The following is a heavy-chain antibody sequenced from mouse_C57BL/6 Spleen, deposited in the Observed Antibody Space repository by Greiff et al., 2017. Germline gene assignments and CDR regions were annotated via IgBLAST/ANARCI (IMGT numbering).Heavy chain of an antibody. CDR1: GYAFSSSW. V-gene: IGHV1-82*01. J-gene: IGHJ3*01. CDR2: IYPGDGDT. CDR3: APFYGSSLTLAY. D-gene: IGHD1-1*01. Sequence: VQLQESGPELVKPGASVKISCKASGYAFSSSWMNWVKQRPGKGLEWIGRIYPGDGDTNYNGKFKGKATLTADKSSSTAYMQLSSLTSEDSAVYFCAPFYGSSLTLAYWGQGTLVTVSA.